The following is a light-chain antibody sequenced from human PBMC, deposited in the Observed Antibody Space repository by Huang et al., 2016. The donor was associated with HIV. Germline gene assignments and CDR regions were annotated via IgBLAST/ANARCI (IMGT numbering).Light chain of an antibody. CDR1: QSVSSN. CDR2: GAS. Sequence: EIVMTQSPATLSVSPGERATLSPRASQSVSSNLAWYQQKPGQAPRLLIYGASTRATGIPARFSGSGSGTEFTLTISSLQSEDFAVYYCQQNNNWPPLFTFGPGTKVDIK. J-gene: IGKJ3*01. V-gene: IGKV3-15*01. CDR3: QQNNNWPPLFT.